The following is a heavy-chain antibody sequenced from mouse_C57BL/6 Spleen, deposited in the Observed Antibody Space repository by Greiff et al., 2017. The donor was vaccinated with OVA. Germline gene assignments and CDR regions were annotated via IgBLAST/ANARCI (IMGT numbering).Heavy chain of an antibody. CDR1: GFTFSSYA. CDR2: ISDGGSYT. D-gene: IGHD2-3*01. Sequence: EVKLMESGGGLVKPGGSLQLSCAASGFTFSSYAMSWVRQTPEKRLEWVATISDGGSYTYYPDNVKGRFTISRDNAKNNLYLQMSHLKSEDTAMYYCARDLDDGYYDYAMDYWGQGTSVTVSS. V-gene: IGHV5-4*01. CDR3: ARDLDDGYYDYAMDY. J-gene: IGHJ4*01.